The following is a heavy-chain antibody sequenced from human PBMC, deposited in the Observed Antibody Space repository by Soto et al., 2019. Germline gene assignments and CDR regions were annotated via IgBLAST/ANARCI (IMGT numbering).Heavy chain of an antibody. Sequence: QVQLMQSGTEVKKPGASVTVSCKASGYTSADFGISWVRQAPGQGLEWMGWVSGNNGVSNPAPKVQGRITMTLDTSTGVSYMALRSLRSDDTAIYYCVRDQKYFRVNGNWFGSWGQGTLVSVSS. J-gene: IGHJ5*01. V-gene: IGHV1-18*04. CDR2: VSGNNGVS. CDR3: VRDQKYFRVNGNWFGS. CDR1: GYTSADFG. D-gene: IGHD2-2*01.